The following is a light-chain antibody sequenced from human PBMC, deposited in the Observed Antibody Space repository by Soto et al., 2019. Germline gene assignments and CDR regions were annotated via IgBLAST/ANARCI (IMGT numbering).Light chain of an antibody. CDR3: QQYGSSPRT. CDR1: QSVSSY. J-gene: IGKJ1*01. V-gene: IGKV3-20*01. Sequence: EIVMTQSPATLSVSPGEGATLSCRASQSVSSYLAWYQQKPGQAPRLLIHDASSGATGISDRFTGSGSGTDFTLTITTLEPEDFAVYYCQQYGSSPRTFGLGTKVDIK. CDR2: DAS.